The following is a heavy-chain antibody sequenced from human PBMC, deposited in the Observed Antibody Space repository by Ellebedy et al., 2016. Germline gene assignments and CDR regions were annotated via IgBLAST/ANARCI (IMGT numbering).Heavy chain of an antibody. V-gene: IGHV3-23*01. Sequence: GGSLRLSXVASGFTFGNFFMSWVRQAPGGGLEWVSTISGGGDTTVSADSVKGRFTISRDNSRYTLYLQMDSLRAADTAVYYCYYGHYSGSWGQGTLVTVSS. D-gene: IGHD4-17*01. CDR3: YYGHYSGS. CDR2: ISGGGDTT. J-gene: IGHJ4*02. CDR1: GFTFGNFF.